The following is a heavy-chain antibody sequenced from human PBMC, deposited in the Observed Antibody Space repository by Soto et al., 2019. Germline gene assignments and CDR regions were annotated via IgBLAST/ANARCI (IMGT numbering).Heavy chain of an antibody. CDR2: ISASGGST. CDR3: AKASYGSGSYRVDY. V-gene: IGHV3-23*01. CDR1: GFTFSNYV. J-gene: IGHJ4*02. D-gene: IGHD3-10*01. Sequence: EVQLLESGGGLVQPGGSLRISCAASGFTFSNYVMTWVRQAPGRGLEWVSGISASGGSTYYADSVKGRFTISRDNSNGMLFLQMHGLGAEDTAPYYCAKASYGSGSYRVDYWGQGTLVTVSS.